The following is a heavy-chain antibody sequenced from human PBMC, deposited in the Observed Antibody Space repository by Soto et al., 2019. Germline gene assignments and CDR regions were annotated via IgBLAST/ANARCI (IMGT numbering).Heavy chain of an antibody. D-gene: IGHD6-19*01. CDR3: ARVIAVARFDY. CDR2: INTYNGNT. CDR1: GYTFSNYG. J-gene: IGHJ4*02. V-gene: IGHV1-18*01. Sequence: QVQLVQSGVEVKKPGASLKVSCKASGYTFSNYGITWVRQAPGQGLEWMGWINTYNGNTKYAQKLQGRVTMTTDTSTSTAYLDLRSLRSDHTAVYDCARVIAVARFDYWGQGTLVTVSS.